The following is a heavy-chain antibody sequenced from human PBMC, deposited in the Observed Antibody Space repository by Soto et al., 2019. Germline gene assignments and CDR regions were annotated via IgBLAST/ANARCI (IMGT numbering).Heavy chain of an antibody. CDR1: GYTFTSYG. V-gene: IGHV1-18*01. D-gene: IGHD6-6*01. J-gene: IGHJ6*02. CDR3: ARDRWSSSPTYYYYYGMDV. CDR2: ISAYNGNT. Sequence: ASVKVSCKASGYTFTSYGISWVRQAPGQGLEWMGWISAYNGNTNYAQKLQGRVTMTTDTSTSTAYMELRSLRSDDTAVYYCARDRWSSSPTYYYYYGMDVWGQGTTVTVSS.